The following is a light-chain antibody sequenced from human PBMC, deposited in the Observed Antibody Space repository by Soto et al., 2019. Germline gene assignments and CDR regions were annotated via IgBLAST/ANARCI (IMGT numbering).Light chain of an antibody. V-gene: IGLV6-57*01. CDR2: EDN. CDR1: SGSIASNY. CDR3: QSYDATNQV. Sequence: NFMLTQPHSVSESPGKTVIISCTRSSGSIASNYVQWYQQRPGSSPTTVIFEDNTRPSGVPDRFSGSIDSSSNSASLTISGLETEDEADYSCQSYDATNQVFGGGTKHTVL. J-gene: IGLJ3*02.